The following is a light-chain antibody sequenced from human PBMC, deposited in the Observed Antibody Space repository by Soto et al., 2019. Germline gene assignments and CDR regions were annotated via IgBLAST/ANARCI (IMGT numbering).Light chain of an antibody. CDR3: QQRSNWPYT. Sequence: VVLTQSPATLSLSPWERATLSCRASQTVSTYLAWYQQKPGQAHRLLIYDTSNRATGIPARFSGSGSGTDFTLAISSLEPEDFAVYYCQQRSNWPYTFGQGTKLEIK. V-gene: IGKV3-11*01. CDR2: DTS. CDR1: QTVSTY. J-gene: IGKJ2*01.